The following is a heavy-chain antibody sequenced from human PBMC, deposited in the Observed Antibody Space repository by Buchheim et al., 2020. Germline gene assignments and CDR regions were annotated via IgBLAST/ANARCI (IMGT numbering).Heavy chain of an antibody. CDR2: ISYDGSNK. CDR1: GFTFSSYA. D-gene: IGHD1-1*01. CDR3: AIETGTKGY. Sequence: QVQLVESGGGVVQPGRSLRLSCAASGFTFSSYAMHWVRQAPGKGLEWVAVISYDGSNKYYADSVKGRFTISRDNSKNTRYLQMNSLRAEDTAVYYCAIETGTKGYWGQGTL. J-gene: IGHJ4*02. V-gene: IGHV3-30-3*01.